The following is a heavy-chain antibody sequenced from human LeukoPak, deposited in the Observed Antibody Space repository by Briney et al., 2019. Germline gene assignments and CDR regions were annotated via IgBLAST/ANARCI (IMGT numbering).Heavy chain of an antibody. CDR2: INHNEKA. CDR3: CGYNYDTEAFDV. Sequence: SETLSLTCAVYGGSFSNYYWSWFRQPPEKGLEWIGEINHNEKANYRPSLKSRLTISLDTSKNQFSLRLSSVSAADTAVYYCCGYNYDTEAFDVWGRGTLVTVSS. CDR1: GGSFSNYY. V-gene: IGHV4-34*01. J-gene: IGHJ3*01. D-gene: IGHD3-16*01.